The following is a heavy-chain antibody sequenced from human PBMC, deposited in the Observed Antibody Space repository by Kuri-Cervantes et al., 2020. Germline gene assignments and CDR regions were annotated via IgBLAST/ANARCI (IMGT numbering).Heavy chain of an antibody. J-gene: IGHJ4*02. Sequence: GSLRLSCAVYGGSFSDYYWSWIRQPPGKGLEWIGEINHSGSTNYNLSLKSRVTISVDTPKNQFSLKLTSVTAADTAVYYCARDGDGPFDYWGQGTLVTVSS. V-gene: IGHV4-34*01. CDR3: ARDGDGPFDY. D-gene: IGHD5-24*01. CDR1: GGSFSDYY. CDR2: INHSGST.